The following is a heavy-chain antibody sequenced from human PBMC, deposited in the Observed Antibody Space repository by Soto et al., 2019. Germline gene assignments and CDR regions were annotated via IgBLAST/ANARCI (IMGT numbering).Heavy chain of an antibody. Sequence: GGSLRLTCAASGFTFSSYAMSWVRQAPGKGLEWVSAISGSGGSTYYADSVKGRFTISRDNSKNTLYLQMNSLRAEDTAVYYCAKLGVLMLYATYLDYWGQGTLVTVSS. J-gene: IGHJ4*02. CDR1: GFTFSSYA. V-gene: IGHV3-23*01. D-gene: IGHD2-8*01. CDR2: ISGSGGST. CDR3: AKLGVLMLYATYLDY.